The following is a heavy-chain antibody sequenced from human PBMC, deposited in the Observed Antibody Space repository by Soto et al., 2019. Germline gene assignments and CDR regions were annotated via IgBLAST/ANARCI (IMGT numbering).Heavy chain of an antibody. J-gene: IGHJ4*02. CDR2: IYYTGST. D-gene: IGHD6-19*01. Sequence: QVQLQESGPGLVEPSQTLSLTCTVSGGSISIGDYFWTWIRQHPGKGLEWIGYIYYTGSTGYNPSLKSPVTISTDPSENQFSLNLSSVTAADTAVYYCARVVRNGWYSLGYGGQGTLVTVSS. V-gene: IGHV4-31*01. CDR3: ARVVRNGWYSLGY. CDR1: GGSISIGDYF.